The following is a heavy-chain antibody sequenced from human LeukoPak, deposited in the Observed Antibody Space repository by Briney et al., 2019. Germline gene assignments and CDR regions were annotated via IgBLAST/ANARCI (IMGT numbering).Heavy chain of an antibody. Sequence: ASVKVSCKASGYTFTGYYMHWVRQAPGQGLEWMGWINPNSGGTNYAQKFQGRVTMTRDTSISTAYMELSSPRSDDTALYYCARPYYYHSGGYYYDYWGQGTLVTVSS. CDR3: ARPYYYHSGGYYYDY. J-gene: IGHJ4*02. V-gene: IGHV1-2*02. CDR1: GYTFTGYY. D-gene: IGHD3-22*01. CDR2: INPNSGGT.